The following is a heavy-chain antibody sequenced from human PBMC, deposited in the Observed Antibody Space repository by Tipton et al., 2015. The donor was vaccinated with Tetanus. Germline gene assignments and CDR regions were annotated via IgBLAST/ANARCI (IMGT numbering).Heavy chain of an antibody. CDR1: GFTFSNYA. D-gene: IGHD6-19*01. J-gene: IGHJ4*02. Sequence: GSLRLSCAASGFTFSNYAMIWVRQAPGKGLEWVSAISASGRNTYYADSVKGRFTSSRDNSKNIHYLEMSSLRAEDTAVYFCAKRGQQWVVSSYFDSWGQGTLVAVSS. CDR3: AKRGQQWVVSSYFDS. V-gene: IGHV3-23*01. CDR2: ISASGRNT.